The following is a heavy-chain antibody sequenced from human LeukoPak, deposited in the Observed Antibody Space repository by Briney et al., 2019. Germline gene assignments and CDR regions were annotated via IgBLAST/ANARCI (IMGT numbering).Heavy chain of an antibody. CDR3: ARGGDTAMVPGFDY. CDR1: GGSFSGYY. CDR2: INHSGST. D-gene: IGHD5-18*01. V-gene: IGHV4-34*01. Sequence: PSQTLSLTCAVYGGSFSGYYWSWIRQPPGKGLEWIGEINHSGSTNYNPSLKSRVTISVDTSENQFSLKLSSVTAADTAVYYCARGGDTAMVPGFDYWGQGTLVTVSS. J-gene: IGHJ4*02.